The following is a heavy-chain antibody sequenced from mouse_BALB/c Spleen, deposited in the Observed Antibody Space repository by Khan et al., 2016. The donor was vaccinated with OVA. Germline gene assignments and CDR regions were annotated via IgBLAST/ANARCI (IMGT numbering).Heavy chain of an antibody. V-gene: IGHV2-6-4*01. CDR1: GFSLSRYN. CDR3: ARAYYRYDDYDDMDY. CDR2: IWGGGGT. D-gene: IGHD2-14*01. J-gene: IGHJ4*01. Sequence: QVRLQQSGPGLVAPSQSLSITCTVSGFSLSRYNIHWVRQPPRKGLEWLGMIWGGGGTDYNSTLKSRLSTSKDNSKNQVFLQMNSLHTVDTAMYYCARAYYRYDDYDDMDYWGQGTSFTVSS.